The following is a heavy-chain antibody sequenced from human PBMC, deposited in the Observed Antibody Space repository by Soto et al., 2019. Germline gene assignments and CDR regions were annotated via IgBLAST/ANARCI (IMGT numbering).Heavy chain of an antibody. CDR1: GFTFSSYA. CDR3: ARDNWNYVSAFDI. Sequence: GGSLRLSCAASGFTFSSYAMSWVRQAPGKGLEWVSAISGSGGSTYYADSVKGRFTISRDNSKNTLYLQMSSLRAEDTAVYYCARDNWNYVSAFDIWGQGTMVTVSS. V-gene: IGHV3-23*01. D-gene: IGHD1-7*01. CDR2: ISGSGGST. J-gene: IGHJ3*02.